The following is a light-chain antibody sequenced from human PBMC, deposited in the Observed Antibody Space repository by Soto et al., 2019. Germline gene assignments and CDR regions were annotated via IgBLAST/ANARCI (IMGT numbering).Light chain of an antibody. CDR1: QSVSSGY. J-gene: IGKJ1*01. CDR3: QQYGTSPWT. V-gene: IGKV3-20*01. CDR2: GAS. Sequence: EIVLTQSPGTLSLSPGERATLSCRASQSVSSGYFAWYQQKPGQAPSLLIYGASSRAAGVPDRFSGSGSGTDFTLTISRLEPEDFAVYYCQQYGTSPWTFGQGTKVEI.